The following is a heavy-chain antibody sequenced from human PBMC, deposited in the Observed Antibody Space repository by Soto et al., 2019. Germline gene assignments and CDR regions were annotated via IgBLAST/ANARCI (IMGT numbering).Heavy chain of an antibody. CDR3: ARDRASAAYYYYGMDV. Sequence: QVQLQESGPGLVKPSQTLSLTCTVSGGSISSGGYYWSWIRQHPGKGLEWIGYIYYSGSTYYNPSLKSRVTISVDTSKNQFSLKLSSVTAADTAVYYCARDRASAAYYYYGMDVCGQGTTVTVSS. V-gene: IGHV4-31*03. D-gene: IGHD2-15*01. J-gene: IGHJ6*02. CDR1: GGSISSGGYY. CDR2: IYYSGST.